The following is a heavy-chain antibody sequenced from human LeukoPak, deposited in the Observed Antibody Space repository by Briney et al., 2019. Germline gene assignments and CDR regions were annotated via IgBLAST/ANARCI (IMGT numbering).Heavy chain of an antibody. CDR1: GFTFSSYW. D-gene: IGHD2-2*01. CDR3: ARTRTPRGGLYYFDY. J-gene: IGHJ4*02. V-gene: IGHV3-7*01. Sequence: GGSLRLSCAASGFTFSSYWMSWVRQAPGKGLEWVANIKQDGSEKYYVDSVKGRFTISRDNAKNSLYLQMNSVRAADTAVYYCARTRTPRGGLYYFDYWGQGTLVTVSS. CDR2: IKQDGSEK.